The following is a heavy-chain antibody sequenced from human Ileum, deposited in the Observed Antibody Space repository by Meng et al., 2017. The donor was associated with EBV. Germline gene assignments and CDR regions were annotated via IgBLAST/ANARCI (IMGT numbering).Heavy chain of an antibody. CDR1: GGSISGSSYY. CDR2: IHYSGNT. Sequence: HRHLLGSGPGLVNPSETLSLTCTLSGGSISGSSYYGGWIRQPPGRGLEWIGTIHYSGNTYYNPSLKSRFTISVDTSKNQFSLKLSSVTAADTAVYYCMRERGLHELSFVAYWGQGTLVTVSS. V-gene: IGHV4-39*07. CDR3: MRERGLHELSFVAY. D-gene: IGHD3-16*02. J-gene: IGHJ4*02.